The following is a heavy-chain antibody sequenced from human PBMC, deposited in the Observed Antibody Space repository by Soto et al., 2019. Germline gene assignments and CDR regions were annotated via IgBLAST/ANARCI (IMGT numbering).Heavy chain of an antibody. V-gene: IGHV5-51*01. CDR2: IYPGDSDT. J-gene: IGHJ3*02. CDR3: ATLYYDSSGYLIPDDAFDI. Sequence: GESLKISCKGSGYSFTSYWIGWVRQMPGKGLEWMGIIYPGDSDTRYSPSFQGQVTISADKSISTAYLQWSSLKASDTAMYYCATLYYDSSGYLIPDDAFDIWGQGTTVTVSS. CDR1: GYSFTSYW. D-gene: IGHD3-22*01.